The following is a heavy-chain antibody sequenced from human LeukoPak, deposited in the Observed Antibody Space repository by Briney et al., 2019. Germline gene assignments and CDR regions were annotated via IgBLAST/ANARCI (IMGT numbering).Heavy chain of an antibody. CDR1: GGSFSGYY. J-gene: IGHJ4*02. CDR3: ARRPITMVRGGFDY. CDR2: INHSGST. D-gene: IGHD3-10*01. Sequence: SETLSLTCAVDGGSFSGYYWSWIRQPPGKGLEWIGEINHSGSTNYNPSLKSRVTISVDTSKNQFSLKLSSVTAADTAVYYCARRPITMVRGGFDYWGQGTLVTVSS. V-gene: IGHV4-34*01.